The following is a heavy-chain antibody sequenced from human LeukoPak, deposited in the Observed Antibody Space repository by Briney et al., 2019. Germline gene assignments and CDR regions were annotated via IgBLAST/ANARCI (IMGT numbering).Heavy chain of an antibody. CDR1: GGTFSSYA. V-gene: IGHV1-69*06. D-gene: IGHD3-3*01. CDR3: ARSRGTYYDFWSGYYTEYYFDY. Sequence: GASVKVSCKASGGTFSSYAISWVRQAPGQGLEWMGGIIPIFGTANYAQKFQGRVTITADKSTSTAYMELSSLRSEDTAVYYCARSRGTYYDFWSGYYTEYYFDYWGQGTLVTVSS. J-gene: IGHJ4*02. CDR2: IIPIFGTA.